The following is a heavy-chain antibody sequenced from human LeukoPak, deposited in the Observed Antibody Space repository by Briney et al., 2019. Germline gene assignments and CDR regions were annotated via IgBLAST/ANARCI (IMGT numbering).Heavy chain of an antibody. CDR2: IYYSGST. CDR1: GGSISSSSYY. J-gene: IGHJ3*02. V-gene: IGHV4-39*01. CDR3: ARPYSGSYLDDAFDI. Sequence: SETLSLTCTVSGGSISSSSYYWGWIRQPPGKGLEWIGSIYYSGSTYYNPSLKSRVAISVDTSKNQFSLKLSSVTAAGTAVYYCARPYSGSYLDDAFDIWGQGTMVTVSS. D-gene: IGHD1-26*01.